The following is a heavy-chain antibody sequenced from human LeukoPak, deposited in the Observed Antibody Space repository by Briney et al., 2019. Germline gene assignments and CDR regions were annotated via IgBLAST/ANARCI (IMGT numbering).Heavy chain of an antibody. J-gene: IGHJ4*02. V-gene: IGHV4-59*08. CDR2: IYYTGGT. D-gene: IGHD6-19*01. CDR1: GGSIGSGY. CDR3: AKYGNSGWVIDN. Sequence: ASETLSLTCTVSGGSIGSGYWTWIRHPPGKGLEYIGYIYYTGGTNYNPSLKSRVPISVDTSKNQFSLKLSSVTAADTAVYFCAKYGNSGWVIDNWGQGTLVTVSS.